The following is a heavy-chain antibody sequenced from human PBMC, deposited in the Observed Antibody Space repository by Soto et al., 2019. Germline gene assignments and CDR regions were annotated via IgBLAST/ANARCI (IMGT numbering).Heavy chain of an antibody. CDR2: IYYSGST. J-gene: IGHJ3*02. D-gene: IGHD6-6*01. Sequence: ASETLSLTCTVSGGSISSGGYYWTWILKHPGTGLEWIGYIYYSGSTYYNPSLKSRLTISVDTSKNQFSLKLSSVTAADTAMYYCAKVGISSSDAFDIWGQGTMVTV. V-gene: IGHV4-31*03. CDR1: GGSISSGGYY. CDR3: AKVGISSSDAFDI.